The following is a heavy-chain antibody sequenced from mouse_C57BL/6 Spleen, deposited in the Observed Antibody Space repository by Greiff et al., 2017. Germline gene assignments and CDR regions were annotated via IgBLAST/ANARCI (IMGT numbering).Heavy chain of an antibody. CDR2: INPGSGGT. D-gene: IGHD2-3*01. CDR3: ARAGDGYSCGFAY. Sequence: VQLQESGAELVRPGTSVKVSCKASGYAFTNYLIEWVKQRPGQGLEWIGVINPGSGGTNYNEKFKGKATLTADKSSSTAYMQLSSLTSEDSAVYFCARAGDGYSCGFAYWGQGTLVTVSA. J-gene: IGHJ3*01. CDR1: GYAFTNYL. V-gene: IGHV1-54*01.